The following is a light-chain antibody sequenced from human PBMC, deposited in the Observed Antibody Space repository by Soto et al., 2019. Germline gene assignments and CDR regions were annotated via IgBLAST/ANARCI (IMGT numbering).Light chain of an antibody. Sequence: IVLTQSPVTLAVSPGESAVLSCRASQSVSTSLAWYQHKPGQAPRLLIYDASKRAPGIPARFTGSGSGAHFTLTISSLEPEDIAVYYCQVRDVWPSFGQGTKVEIK. V-gene: IGKV3-11*01. J-gene: IGKJ1*01. CDR2: DAS. CDR3: QVRDVWPS. CDR1: QSVSTS.